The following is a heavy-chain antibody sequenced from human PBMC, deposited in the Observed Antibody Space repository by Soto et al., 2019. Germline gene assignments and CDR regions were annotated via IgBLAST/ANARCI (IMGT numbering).Heavy chain of an antibody. CDR2: TIPALGTT. CDR3: ARVGVMVSKFSYYQAMDV. J-gene: IGHJ6*02. Sequence: QVQLVQSGAEVKKPGSSVRVSCKASGGTLNNYGIYWVRQAPGQGLEWMGGTIPALGTTPYAQKFQGRVTINADDSTSTSYMEMSSLGSEDTAIYYCARVGVMVSKFSYYQAMDVWGQGTTVTVSS. V-gene: IGHV1-69*01. CDR1: GGTLNNYG. D-gene: IGHD5-18*01.